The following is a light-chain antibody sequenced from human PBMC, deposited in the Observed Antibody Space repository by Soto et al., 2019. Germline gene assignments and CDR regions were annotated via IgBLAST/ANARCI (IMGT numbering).Light chain of an antibody. CDR3: CSYTNRATYV. V-gene: IGLV2-14*01. J-gene: IGLJ1*01. Sequence: QSALAQPASVSGSPGQSITISCTGTSSDVGRYNYVSWYQQHPGKAPKLLIHEVSYRPSGVSSRFSGSKSGNTASLTISGLQAEDEAEYHCCSYTNRATYVFGTGTQLTVL. CDR1: SSDVGRYNY. CDR2: EVS.